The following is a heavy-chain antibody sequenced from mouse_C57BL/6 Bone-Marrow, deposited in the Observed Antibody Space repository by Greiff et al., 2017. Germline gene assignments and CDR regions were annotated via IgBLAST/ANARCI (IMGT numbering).Heavy chain of an antibody. CDR1: GYTFTSYW. Sequence: QVQLQQPGAELVKPGASVKLSCKASGYTFTSYWMHWVKQRPGQGLEWIGMIHPDSGSTNYNEKFKSKATLTVDKSSSTAYMQLSSLTSEDSAVYYCARRGELAGFDDWGQGTTLTVSS. J-gene: IGHJ2*01. D-gene: IGHD1-3*01. V-gene: IGHV1-64*01. CDR3: ARRGELAGFDD. CDR2: IHPDSGST.